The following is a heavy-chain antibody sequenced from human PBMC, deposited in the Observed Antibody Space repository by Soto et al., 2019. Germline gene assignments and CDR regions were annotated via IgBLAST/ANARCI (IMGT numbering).Heavy chain of an antibody. CDR1: GLTFSDYG. Sequence: GLSHRVSNGASGLTFSDYGRNWVRQTTGKGLEWVSYISSSSSTIYYADSVKGRFTISRDNAKNSLYLQMNSLRDEDTAVYYCARDSSGWYRMGFDYWGQGTLVTVSS. CDR3: ARDSSGWYRMGFDY. CDR2: ISSSSSTI. D-gene: IGHD6-19*01. J-gene: IGHJ4*02. V-gene: IGHV3-48*02.